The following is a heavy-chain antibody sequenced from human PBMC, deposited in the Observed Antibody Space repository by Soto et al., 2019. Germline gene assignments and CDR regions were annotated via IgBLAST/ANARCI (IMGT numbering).Heavy chain of an antibody. J-gene: IGHJ5*02. CDR1: GFTFSRYD. Sequence: EVQVVESGGGLVQPGGSLRLSCAASGFTFSRYDMHWIRLATGRGLEWVSGIGTSGDTYYAGSVKGRFTISRENAKNSVYLQMNSLRAGDTAVYYCARGALGFDPWGQGTLVAVSS. CDR2: IGTSGDT. V-gene: IGHV3-13*04. CDR3: ARGALGFDP. D-gene: IGHD6-6*01.